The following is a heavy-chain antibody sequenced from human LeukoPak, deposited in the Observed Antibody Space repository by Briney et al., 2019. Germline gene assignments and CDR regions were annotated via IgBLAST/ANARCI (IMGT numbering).Heavy chain of an antibody. J-gene: IGHJ4*02. Sequence: GGSLRLSCAASGFTFSNAWMSWVRQAPGKGLEWVGRIKSKTDGGTTDYAAPVKGRFTISRDDSKNTLYLQMNSLKTEDTAVYYCAKEGAYGGYDDLDYWGQGTLVTVSS. CDR2: IKSKTDGGTT. D-gene: IGHD5-12*01. CDR1: GFTFSNAW. CDR3: AKEGAYGGYDDLDY. V-gene: IGHV3-15*01.